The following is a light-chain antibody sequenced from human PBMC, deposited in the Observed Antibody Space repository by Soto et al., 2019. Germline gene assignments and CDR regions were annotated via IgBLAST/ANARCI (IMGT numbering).Light chain of an antibody. CDR2: AAS. J-gene: IGKJ4*01. CDR3: QQSYRTPLT. V-gene: IGKV1-39*01. Sequence: EMQTTVSLASLPASVGDRVTITSRASQCISSYLNWYQQKPGKARKLLIYAASSLQSGVPSRFSGSGSGIDLTLTIRSLQPEVLASHYCQQSYRTPLTFGGGTKLEIK. CDR1: QCISSY.